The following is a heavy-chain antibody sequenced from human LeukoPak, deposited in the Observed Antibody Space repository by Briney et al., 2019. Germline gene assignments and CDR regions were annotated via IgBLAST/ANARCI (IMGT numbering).Heavy chain of an antibody. CDR1: GGSISSSSYY. Sequence: SETLSLTCTVSGGSISSSSYYWGWIRQPPGEGLEWIGSIYYSGSTYYNPSLKSRVTISVDTSKNQFPLKLSSVTAADTAVYYCASSYCTNGVCYSQQPSDAFDIWGQGTMVTVSS. CDR2: IYYSGST. D-gene: IGHD2-8*01. CDR3: ASSYCTNGVCYSQQPSDAFDI. J-gene: IGHJ3*02. V-gene: IGHV4-39*06.